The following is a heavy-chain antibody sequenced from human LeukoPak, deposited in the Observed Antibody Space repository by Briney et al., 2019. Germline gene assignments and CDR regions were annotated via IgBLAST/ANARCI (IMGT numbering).Heavy chain of an antibody. CDR2: ISGSGSTT. J-gene: IGHJ4*02. D-gene: IGHD1-26*01. CDR3: ARARGSYKPGYFDY. V-gene: IGHV3-23*01. Sequence: GGSLRLSCAASSFTFSSYAMTWVRQAPGKGLEWVSAISGSGSTTSYADSVKGRFTISRDNSKNTLDLQMNSLRAEDTAVYYCARARGSYKPGYFDYWGQGTLVTVSS. CDR1: SFTFSSYA.